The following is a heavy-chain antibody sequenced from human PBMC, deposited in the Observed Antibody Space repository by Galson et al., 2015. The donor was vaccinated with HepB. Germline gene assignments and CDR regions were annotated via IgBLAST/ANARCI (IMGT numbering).Heavy chain of an antibody. V-gene: IGHV3-23*01. CDR3: AKNGPCAGNCVLFDI. J-gene: IGHJ3*02. CDR1: GFTFSSYA. D-gene: IGHD4-23*01. Sequence: SLRLSCAASGFTFSSYAMGWVRQAPGKGLEWVSLITGNDGTTHYADSVKGRFTISRDSSKNTLYLQMNSLRAEDTAVYYCAKNGPCAGNCVLFDIWGQGTMVTVSS. CDR2: ITGNDGTT.